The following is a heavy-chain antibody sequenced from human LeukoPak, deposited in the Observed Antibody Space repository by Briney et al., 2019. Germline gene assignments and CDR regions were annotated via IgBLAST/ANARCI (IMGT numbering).Heavy chain of an antibody. J-gene: IGHJ4*02. Sequence: SSVKVSCKASGDTFTSYAISWVRQAPGQGLEWVGRIIPIFGTANYAQKFQGRVTITTDESTSTAYMELSSLRSEDTAVYYCATATVTTEGLYFDYWGQGTLVTVSS. V-gene: IGHV1-69*05. D-gene: IGHD4-17*01. CDR1: GDTFTSYA. CDR2: IIPIFGTA. CDR3: ATATVTTEGLYFDY.